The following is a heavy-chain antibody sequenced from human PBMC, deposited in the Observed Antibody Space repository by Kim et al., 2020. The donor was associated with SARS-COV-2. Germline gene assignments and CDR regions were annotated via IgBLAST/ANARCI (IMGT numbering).Heavy chain of an antibody. D-gene: IGHD1-20*01. CDR1: GFTFSSYW. Sequence: GGSLRLSCAASGFTFSSYWMHWVRQAPGKGLVWVSRINSDGSSTSYADSVKGRFTISRDNAKNTLYLQMNSLRAEDTAVYYCARRVITGTTEGYGMDVWGQGTTVTVSS. J-gene: IGHJ6*02. CDR2: INSDGSST. V-gene: IGHV3-74*01. CDR3: ARRVITGTTEGYGMDV.